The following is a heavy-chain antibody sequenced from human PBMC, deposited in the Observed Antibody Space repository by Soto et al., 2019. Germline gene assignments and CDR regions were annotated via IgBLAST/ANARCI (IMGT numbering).Heavy chain of an antibody. CDR2: IVVGSGNT. V-gene: IGHV1-58*01. D-gene: IGHD3-22*01. CDR3: AASLMYYYDSSGYYYNYYGMDV. CDR1: GFTFTSSA. J-gene: IGHJ6*02. Sequence: SVKVSCKASGFTFTSSAVQWVRQARGQRLEWIGWIVVGSGNTNYAQKFQERVTVTRDMSTSTAYMELSSLRSEDTAVYYCAASLMYYYDSSGYYYNYYGMDVWGQGTTVTVSS.